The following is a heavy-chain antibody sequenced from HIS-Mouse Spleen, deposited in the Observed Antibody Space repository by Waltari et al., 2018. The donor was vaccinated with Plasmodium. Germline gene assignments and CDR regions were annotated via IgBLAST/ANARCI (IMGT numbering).Heavy chain of an antibody. CDR1: GGSISSYY. CDR3: ARQGTRGYSYGPFDY. J-gene: IGHJ4*02. D-gene: IGHD5-18*01. V-gene: IGHV4-59*08. Sequence: QVRLQESGPGLVKPSETLSLTCTVPGGSISSYYWSWLRQPPGKGLEWIGYIYYSGSTNYNPSLKSRVTISVDTSKNQFSLKLSSVTAADTAVYYCARQGTRGYSYGPFDYWGQGTLVTVSS. CDR2: IYYSGST.